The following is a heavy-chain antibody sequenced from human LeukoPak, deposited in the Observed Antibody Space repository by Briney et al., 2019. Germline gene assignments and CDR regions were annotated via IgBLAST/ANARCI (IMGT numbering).Heavy chain of an antibody. J-gene: IGHJ3*02. Sequence: GGPLRLSCAASGFTFSSYAMSWVRQAPGKGLEWVSAISGSGGSTYYADSVKGRFTISRDNSKNTLYLQMNSLRAEDTAVYYCAKFDYGDYVVGAFDIWGQGTMVTVSS. V-gene: IGHV3-23*01. D-gene: IGHD4-17*01. CDR1: GFTFSSYA. CDR2: ISGSGGST. CDR3: AKFDYGDYVVGAFDI.